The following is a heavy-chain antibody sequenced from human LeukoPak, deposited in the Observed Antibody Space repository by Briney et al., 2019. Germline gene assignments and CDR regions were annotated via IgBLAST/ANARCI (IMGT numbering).Heavy chain of an antibody. CDR2: IIPILGIA. CDR3: ARPLGVSSSSLDWFDP. J-gene: IGHJ5*02. Sequence: SVKVSCKASGGTFSSYAISWVRQAPGQGLEWMGRIIPILGIANYAQKFQGRVTITADKSTSTAYMELSSLRSEDTAVYYCARPLGVSSSSLDWFDPWGQGTLVTVSS. V-gene: IGHV1-69*04. D-gene: IGHD6-13*01. CDR1: GGTFSSYA.